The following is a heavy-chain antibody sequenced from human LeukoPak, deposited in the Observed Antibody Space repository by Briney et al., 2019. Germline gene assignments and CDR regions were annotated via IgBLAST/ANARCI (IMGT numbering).Heavy chain of an antibody. CDR2: IKEDGSED. CDR3: AKDFEWSFDW. V-gene: IGHV3-7*01. CDR1: GVTFRSYW. J-gene: IGHJ4*02. D-gene: IGHD3-3*01. Sequence: GGSLRLSCVGSGVTFRSYWMSWVRQAPGKGLEWVAKIKEDGSEDYYFDSVKGRFTISRDNTKNSLYLQMNSLRAEDTAIYSCAKDFEWSFDWWGQGTLVTVSS.